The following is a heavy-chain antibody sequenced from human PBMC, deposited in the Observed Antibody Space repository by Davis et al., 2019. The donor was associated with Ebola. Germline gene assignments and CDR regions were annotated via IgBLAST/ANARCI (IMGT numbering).Heavy chain of an antibody. J-gene: IGHJ6*02. Sequence: SQTLSLTRVISGDPHPRNSVAWTWIRQSPSRGLEWLGRTYFRSKWHTDYSVSVKGRITIDPDTSTNQFSLQLDSVTPEDTAVYYCARGPPMDVWGQGTTVTVTS. V-gene: IGHV6-1*01. CDR2: TYFRSKWHT. CDR3: ARGPPMDV. CDR1: GDPHPRNSVA.